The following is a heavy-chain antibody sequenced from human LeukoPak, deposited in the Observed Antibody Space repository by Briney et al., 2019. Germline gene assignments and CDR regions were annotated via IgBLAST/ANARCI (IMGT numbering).Heavy chain of an antibody. CDR2: LYYSGTP. Sequence: SETLSLTCNVSGGSISTSSYYWGWIRQPPGKGLEWIGSLYYSGTPYYNPSLKGRVTMSVDTPKNQFSLQLSSVTAADTAVYYCARCGYSGSTVGIGVDYYYAMGVWGQGTTVTVSS. J-gene: IGHJ6*01. CDR1: GGSISTSSYY. CDR3: ARCGYSGSTVGIGVDYYYAMGV. V-gene: IGHV4-39*01. D-gene: IGHD5-12*01.